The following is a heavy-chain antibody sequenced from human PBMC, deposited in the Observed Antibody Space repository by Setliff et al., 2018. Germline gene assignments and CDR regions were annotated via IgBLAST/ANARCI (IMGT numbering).Heavy chain of an antibody. J-gene: IGHJ5*02. Sequence: ASVKVSCKVSGYTLTELSMHWVRQAPGKGLEWMGGFDPEDGETIYAQKFQGRVTITADESTSTAYMELSSLRSEDTAVYYCASPFPHGWSGYYGVGWFDPWGQGTLVTVS. CDR1: GYTLTELS. CDR2: FDPEDGET. D-gene: IGHD3-3*01. CDR3: ASPFPHGWSGYYGVGWFDP. V-gene: IGHV1-24*01.